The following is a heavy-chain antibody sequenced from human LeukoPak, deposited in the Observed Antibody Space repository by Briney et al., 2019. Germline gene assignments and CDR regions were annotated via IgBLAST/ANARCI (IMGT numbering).Heavy chain of an antibody. CDR3: ARDRYSSGWYYFDY. CDR2: ISASNCNT. Sequence: GASVKVSCKASGYTFTSYGISWVGQAPGQEREGMGWISASNCNTNYAPKLQGRVTMSTHTSTSTAYMELRSLRSDDTAVYYFARDRYSSGWYYFDYWGQGTLVTVSS. J-gene: IGHJ4*02. D-gene: IGHD6-19*01. V-gene: IGHV1-18*01. CDR1: GYTFTSYG.